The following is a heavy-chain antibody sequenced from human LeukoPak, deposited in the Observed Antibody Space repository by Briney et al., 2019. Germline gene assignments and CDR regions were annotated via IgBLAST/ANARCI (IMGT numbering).Heavy chain of an antibody. V-gene: IGHV3-30*02. CDR2: IRYDGSNK. CDR1: GFTFSSYG. CDR3: AKAGYGDPAKEDY. Sequence: GGSLRLSCAASGFTFSSYGMHWVRQAPGKGLEWVAFIRYDGSNKYYADSVKGRFTISRDNSKNTLYLQMNSLRAEDTAVYYCAKAGYGDPAKEDYWGQGTLVTVSS. D-gene: IGHD4-17*01. J-gene: IGHJ4*02.